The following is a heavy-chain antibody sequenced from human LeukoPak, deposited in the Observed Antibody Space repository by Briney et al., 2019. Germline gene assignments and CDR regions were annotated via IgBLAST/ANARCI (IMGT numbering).Heavy chain of an antibody. Sequence: SETLSLTCAVYGGSFSGYYWSWIRQPPGKGLDWIGEINHSGSTNYNPSLKSRVTISVDTSKNQFSLKLSSVTAADTAVYYCARGKVSDFWSGYYTGLYAFDIWGQGTMVTVSS. D-gene: IGHD3-3*01. V-gene: IGHV4-34*01. CDR3: ARGKVSDFWSGYYTGLYAFDI. CDR2: INHSGST. J-gene: IGHJ3*02. CDR1: GGSFSGYY.